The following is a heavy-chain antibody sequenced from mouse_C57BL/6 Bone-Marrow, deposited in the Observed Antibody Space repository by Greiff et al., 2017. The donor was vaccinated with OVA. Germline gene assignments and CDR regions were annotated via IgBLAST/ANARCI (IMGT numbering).Heavy chain of an antibody. J-gene: IGHJ1*03. CDR1: GFTFSDYG. D-gene: IGHD1-1*01. V-gene: IGHV5-17*01. CDR3: ARSSYYGSSYWYFDV. Sequence: DVKLVESGGGLVKPGGSLKLSCAASGFTFSDYGMHWVRQAPEKGLEWVAYISSGSSTIYYADTVKGRFTISRDNAKNTLFLQMTSLRSEDTAMYYCARSSYYGSSYWYFDVWGTGTTVTVSS. CDR2: ISSGSSTI.